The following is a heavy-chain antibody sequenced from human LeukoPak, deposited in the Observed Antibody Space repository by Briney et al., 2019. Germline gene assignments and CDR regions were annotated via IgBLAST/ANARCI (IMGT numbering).Heavy chain of an antibody. D-gene: IGHD3-9*01. CDR2: IYPGDSDT. V-gene: IGHV5-51*01. CDR1: GYSFTSYW. CDR3: ARYFDWLFPPYYYYYMDV. J-gene: IGHJ6*03. Sequence: GESLKISCKGSGYSFTSYWIGWVRQMPGKGLEWMGIIYPGDSDTRYSPSFQGQVTISADKSISTAYLQWSSLEASDTAMYYCARYFDWLFPPYYYYYMDVWGKGTTVTVSS.